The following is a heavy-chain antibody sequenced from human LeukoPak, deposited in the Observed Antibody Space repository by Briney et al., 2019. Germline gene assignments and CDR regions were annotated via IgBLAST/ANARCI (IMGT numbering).Heavy chain of an antibody. Sequence: GGSLRLSCAASGFTFSRYRMSWVRQAPGKGLEWAANINQDGSEKYFVDSVKGRFTISRDNAKNSLYLQMNSLRAEDTAVYYCARDISVGSGSFFDYWGQGTLVTVSS. CDR1: GFTFSRYR. D-gene: IGHD3-10*01. V-gene: IGHV3-7*01. CDR2: INQDGSEK. J-gene: IGHJ4*02. CDR3: ARDISVGSGSFFDY.